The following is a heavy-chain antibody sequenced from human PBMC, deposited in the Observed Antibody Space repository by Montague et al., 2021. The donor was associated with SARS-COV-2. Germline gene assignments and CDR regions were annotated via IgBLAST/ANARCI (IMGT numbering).Heavy chain of an antibody. CDR3: ARDRFDFGAGRQGPIDF. CDR1: GDSITNHY. Sequence: SETLSLTCSVSGDSITNHYWNWIRQPAGKGLEWIGHMYYTGKTNYSPSLSSRLTMSVDTSKNQFSLKLTSVTAADTAVYFCARDRFDFGAGRQGPIDFWGQGTLVTVSS. CDR2: MYYTGKT. V-gene: IGHV4-59*11. D-gene: IGHD3-10*01. J-gene: IGHJ4*02.